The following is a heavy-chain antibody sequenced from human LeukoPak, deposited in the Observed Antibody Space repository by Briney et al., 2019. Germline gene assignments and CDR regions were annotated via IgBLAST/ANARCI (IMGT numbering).Heavy chain of an antibody. CDR2: INPNSGGT. CDR1: GYTFIGDY. V-gene: IGHV1-2*04. Sequence: ASVKVSFKASGYTFIGDYIHWARQAPGQGLEWMGWINPNSGGTHYAQKFQGWVTMTRDTSISTAYMELSRLRSDDTAVYYCARGGTYFDYWGQGTLVTVSS. D-gene: IGHD1-26*01. J-gene: IGHJ4*02. CDR3: ARGGTYFDY.